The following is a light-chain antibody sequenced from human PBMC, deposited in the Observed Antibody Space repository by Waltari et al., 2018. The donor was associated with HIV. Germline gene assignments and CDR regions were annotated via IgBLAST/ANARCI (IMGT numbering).Light chain of an antibody. CDR3: SSFTRSSTRV. CDR2: DVG. J-gene: IGLJ3*02. V-gene: IGLV2-14*03. Sequence: QSALTQPASVSGSPGQSITISCTGTSSAVGGYNYVSWYQQHPGKAPKLMIYDVGKRPSGVSNRFSGSKSGNTASLAVSGLRAEDEADYYCSSFTRSSTRVFGGGTKLTVL. CDR1: SSAVGGYNY.